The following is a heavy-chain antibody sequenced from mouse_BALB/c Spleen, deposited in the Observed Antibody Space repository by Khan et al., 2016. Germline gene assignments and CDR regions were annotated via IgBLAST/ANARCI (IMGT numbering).Heavy chain of an antibody. J-gene: IGHJ1*01. CDR1: GFTFSDYY. CDR2: ISDGGAYT. CDR3: ARTYGNYGYFDV. D-gene: IGHD1-1*02. V-gene: IGHV5-4*02. Sequence: EVELVESGGGLVKPGGSLKLSCVASGFTFSDYYMYWVRQTPEKRLEWVATISDGGAYTYYPDSVKGRFTISRDNAKNNLYLQMSSLKSEDTATYYCARTYGNYGYFDVWGAGTTVTVSS.